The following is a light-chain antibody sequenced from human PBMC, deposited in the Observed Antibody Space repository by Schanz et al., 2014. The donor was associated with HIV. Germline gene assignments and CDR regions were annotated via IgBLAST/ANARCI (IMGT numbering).Light chain of an antibody. CDR3: SSYTSSSTYV. CDR2: DVS. V-gene: IGLV2-14*03. J-gene: IGLJ1*01. Sequence: QSSLTQPPSASGSPGQSVTISCTGTSSDVGGYNHVSWYQHHPGKAPKLMIYDVSNRPSGVSNRFSGSKSGNTASLTISGLQAEDEADYYCSSYTSSSTYVFGTGTKLTVL. CDR1: SSDVGGYNH.